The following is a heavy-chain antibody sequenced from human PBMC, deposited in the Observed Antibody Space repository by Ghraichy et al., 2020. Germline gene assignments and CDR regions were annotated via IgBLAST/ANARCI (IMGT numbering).Heavy chain of an antibody. CDR3: ARDLLRWSPGGYYYYYGMDV. CDR1: GFTVSSNY. D-gene: IGHD4-23*01. J-gene: IGHJ6*02. CDR2: IYSGGST. V-gene: IGHV3-66*01. Sequence: GGSLRLSCAASGFTVSSNYMSWVRQAPGKGLEWVSVIYSGGSTYYADSVKGRFTISRDNSKNTLYLQMNSLRAEDTAVYYCARDLLRWSPGGYYYYYGMDVWGQGTTVTVSS.